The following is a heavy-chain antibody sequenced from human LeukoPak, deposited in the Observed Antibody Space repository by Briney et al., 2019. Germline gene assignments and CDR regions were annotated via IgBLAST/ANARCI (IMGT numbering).Heavy chain of an antibody. CDR1: GYAFTSYY. V-gene: IGHV1-46*01. CDR2: INPSGGST. D-gene: IGHD3-22*01. J-gene: IGHJ3*02. CDR3: ARLDYYDSSGRDAFDI. Sequence: ASVKVSCKASGYAFTSYYMHSVRPAPGQGLEWMGIINPSGGSTSYAQRFQGRVTMTRDTSTSTVYMELSSLRSEDTAVYYCARLDYYDSSGRDAFDIWGQGTMVTVSS.